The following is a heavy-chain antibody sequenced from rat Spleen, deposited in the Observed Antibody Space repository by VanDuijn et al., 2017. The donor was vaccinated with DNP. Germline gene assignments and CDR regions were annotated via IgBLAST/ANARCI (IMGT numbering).Heavy chain of an antibody. J-gene: IGHJ2*01. CDR1: GFSLTSYH. V-gene: IGHV2S1*01. CDR2: IQSDGDT. CDR3: ARVPKY. Sequence: QVQLKESGPGLVQPTQTLSLTCTVSGFSLTSYHVSWVQQPPGKGLEWMGRIQSDGDTYYNSALKSRQSISRDTSNSQVLLKMNSRQTEDTAMYFCARVPKYWGQGVMVTVSS.